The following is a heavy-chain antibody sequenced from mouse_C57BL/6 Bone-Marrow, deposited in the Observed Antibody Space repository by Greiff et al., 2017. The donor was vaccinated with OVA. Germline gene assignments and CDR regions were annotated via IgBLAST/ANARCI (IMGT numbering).Heavy chain of an antibody. CDR3: TTFDYDVWFAY. V-gene: IGHV14-4*01. D-gene: IGHD2-4*01. J-gene: IGHJ3*01. CDR1: GFNIKDDY. CDR2: IDPENGDT. Sequence: VQLQQSGAELVRPGASVKLSCTASGFNIKDDYMHLVKQRPEQGLEWIGWIDPENGDTEYASKFQGKATITADTSSNTAYLQLSSLTSEDTAVYYCTTFDYDVWFAYWGQVTLVTVSA.